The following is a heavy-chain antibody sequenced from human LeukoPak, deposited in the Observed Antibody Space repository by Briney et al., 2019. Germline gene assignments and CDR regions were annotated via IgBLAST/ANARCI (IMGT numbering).Heavy chain of an antibody. CDR3: AASRWYFDV. Sequence: SETLSLTCTVSGGSISSYYWSWIRQPPGKRLEWLGFIYYTGSTTYNPSLESRVTISVDTSKNQFSLRLRSVTAADTAVYYCAASRWYFDVWGRGVVVAVSS. V-gene: IGHV4-59*08. J-gene: IGHJ2*01. CDR1: GGSISSYY. CDR2: IYYTGST.